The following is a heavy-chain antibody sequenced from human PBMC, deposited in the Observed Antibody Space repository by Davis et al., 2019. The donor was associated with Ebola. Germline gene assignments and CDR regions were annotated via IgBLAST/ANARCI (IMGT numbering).Heavy chain of an antibody. V-gene: IGHV4-30-2*01. CDR3: ARGKPFGSSFWFDP. Sequence: LRLSCAVSGGSISSGGYSWSWIRQPPGKGLEWIGYIYHSGSTYYNPSLKSRVTISVDRSKNQFSLKLSSVTAADTAVYYCARGKPFGSSFWFDPWGQGTLVTISS. J-gene: IGHJ5*02. CDR2: IYHSGST. D-gene: IGHD6-13*01. CDR1: GGSISSGGYS.